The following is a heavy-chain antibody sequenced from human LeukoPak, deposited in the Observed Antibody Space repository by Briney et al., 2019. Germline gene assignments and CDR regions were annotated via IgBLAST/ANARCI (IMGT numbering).Heavy chain of an antibody. J-gene: IGHJ4*02. D-gene: IGHD5-18*01. CDR2: INHSGST. CDR3: ARRRIGGDSYGPKSPTSDY. V-gene: IGHV4-34*01. Sequence: PSETLSLTCAVYGGPFSGFYWSWIRQPPGKGLEWIGEINHSGSTNYNPSLKSRLTISVDTSKNQFSLKLSSVTAAHTDVYDCARRRIGGDSYGPKSPTSDYWGPGTLGTVSS. CDR1: GGPFSGFY.